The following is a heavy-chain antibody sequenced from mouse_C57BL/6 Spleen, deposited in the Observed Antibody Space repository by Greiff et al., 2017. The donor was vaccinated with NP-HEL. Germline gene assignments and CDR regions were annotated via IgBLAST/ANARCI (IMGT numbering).Heavy chain of an antibody. CDR1: GYTFTDYN. Sequence: EVQGVESGPELVKPGASVKIPCKASGYTFTDYNMDWVKQSHGKSLEWIGDINPNNGGTIYNQKFKGKATLTVDKSSSTAYMELRSLTSEDTAVYYCARDYDYDERAWFAYWGQGTLVTVSA. D-gene: IGHD2-4*01. V-gene: IGHV1-18*01. CDR2: INPNNGGT. CDR3: ARDYDYDERAWFAY. J-gene: IGHJ3*01.